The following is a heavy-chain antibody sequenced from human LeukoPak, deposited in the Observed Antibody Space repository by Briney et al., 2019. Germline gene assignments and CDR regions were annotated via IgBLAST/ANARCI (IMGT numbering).Heavy chain of an antibody. CDR1: GFTFSSYD. D-gene: IGHD3-22*01. V-gene: IGHV3-23*01. Sequence: GGSLRLSCAASGFTFSSYDMYWVRQAPGKGLEWVSAISGSGGSTYYADSVKGRFTISRDNSKNTLYLQMNSLRAEDTAVYYCAPYYYDSSGYLDYWGQGTLVTVSS. J-gene: IGHJ4*02. CDR2: ISGSGGST. CDR3: APYYYDSSGYLDY.